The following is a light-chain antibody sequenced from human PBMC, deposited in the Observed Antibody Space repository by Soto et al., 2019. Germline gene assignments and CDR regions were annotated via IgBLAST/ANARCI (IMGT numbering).Light chain of an antibody. CDR2: DVN. CDR3: CSYAGSYTWV. CDR1: SSDVGNYNY. J-gene: IGLJ3*02. V-gene: IGLV2-11*01. Sequence: QSALTQPRSVSGSPGQSVTISCTGTSSDVGNYNYVSWYQQHPGKAPKVMIYDVNKWPSGVPDRFPGSKSGNTASLTISGLQAEDDADYYCCSYAGSYTWVFGGGTKVTVL.